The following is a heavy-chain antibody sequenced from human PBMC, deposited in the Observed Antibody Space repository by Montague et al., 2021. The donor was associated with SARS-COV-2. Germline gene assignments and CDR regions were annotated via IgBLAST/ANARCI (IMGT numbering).Heavy chain of an antibody. CDR3: ARARRANYYYYYYGMDV. J-gene: IGHJ6*02. Sequence: SETLSLTCTVAGGSSFGFYWGWVCQPPGRGLEWIGEINHSGSTNYNPSLKSRVTISVDTSKNQFSLKLSSVTAADTAVYYCARARRANYYYYYYGMDVWGQGTTVTVSS. V-gene: IGHV4-34*01. CDR1: GGSSFGFY. CDR2: INHSGST.